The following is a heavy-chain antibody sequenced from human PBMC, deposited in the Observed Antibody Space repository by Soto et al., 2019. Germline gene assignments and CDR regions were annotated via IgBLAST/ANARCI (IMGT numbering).Heavy chain of an antibody. Sequence: EVQLVESGGGLVQPGRSLRLSCAASRFTFDDYAMHWVRQAPGKGLEWVSGISWNSGSIGYADSVKGRFTISRDNAKNSLYLQMNSLRAEDTALYYCAKDVAVLRYFDWFGAFDIWGQGTMVTVSS. V-gene: IGHV3-9*01. CDR1: RFTFDDYA. J-gene: IGHJ3*02. CDR2: ISWNSGSI. CDR3: AKDVAVLRYFDWFGAFDI. D-gene: IGHD3-9*01.